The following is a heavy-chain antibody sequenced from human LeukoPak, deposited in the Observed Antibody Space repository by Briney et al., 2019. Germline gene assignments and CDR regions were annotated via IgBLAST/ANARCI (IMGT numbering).Heavy chain of an antibody. CDR2: INPNSGGT. CDR1: GYTFTGYY. D-gene: IGHD2-2*01. Sequence: ASAKVSCEASGYTFTGYYMHWVRQAPGQGLEWMGWINPNSGGTNYAQKFQGRVTMTRDTSISTAYMELSRLRSDDTAVYYCARGAIVVVPAAMEDGAYWGQGTLVTVSS. V-gene: IGHV1-2*02. CDR3: ARGAIVVVPAAMEDGAY. J-gene: IGHJ4*02.